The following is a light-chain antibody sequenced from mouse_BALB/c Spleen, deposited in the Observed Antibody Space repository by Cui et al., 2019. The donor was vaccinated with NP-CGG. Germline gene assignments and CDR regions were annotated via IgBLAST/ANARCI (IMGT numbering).Light chain of an antibody. CDR2: GTN. J-gene: IGLJ1*01. Sequence: QAVVTKESALTTSPGETVTFTCRSNTGAVTTSNYANWVQEKPDHLFTGLIGGTNNRAPGVPARFSGSLIGDKAALTITGAQTEDEAIYFCALWYSNHWVFGGGTKLTVL. CDR1: TGAVTTSNY. V-gene: IGLV1*01. CDR3: ALWYSNHWV.